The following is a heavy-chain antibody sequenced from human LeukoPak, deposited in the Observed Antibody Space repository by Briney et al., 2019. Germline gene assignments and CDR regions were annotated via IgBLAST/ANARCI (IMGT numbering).Heavy chain of an antibody. Sequence: SVKVSCKASGGTFSNYAIGWVRQAPGQGLEWMGGVIPIFSTANYAQKFRGRVTMTRDMSTSTVYMELSSLRSEDTAVYYCARDGSIKRGSGSYKEDYFDYWGQGTLVTVSS. D-gene: IGHD3-10*01. CDR3: ARDGSIKRGSGSYKEDYFDY. V-gene: IGHV1-69*05. CDR1: GGTFSNYA. J-gene: IGHJ4*02. CDR2: VIPIFSTA.